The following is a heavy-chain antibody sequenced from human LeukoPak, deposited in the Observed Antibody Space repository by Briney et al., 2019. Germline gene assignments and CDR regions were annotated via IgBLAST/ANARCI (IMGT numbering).Heavy chain of an antibody. CDR2: IIPILGIA. J-gene: IGHJ4*02. V-gene: IGHV1-69*04. D-gene: IGHD3-10*01. CDR3: ARAYGSGSYTLLFFDY. CDR1: GGTFSSYA. Sequence: GASVKVSCRASGGTFSSYAISWVRQAPGQGLEWMGRIIPILGIANYAQKFQGRVTVTADKSTSTAYMELSSLRSEDTAVYYCARAYGSGSYTLLFFDYWGQGTLVTVSS.